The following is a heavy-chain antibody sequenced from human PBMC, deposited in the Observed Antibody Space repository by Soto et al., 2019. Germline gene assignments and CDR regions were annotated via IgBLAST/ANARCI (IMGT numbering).Heavy chain of an antibody. D-gene: IGHD2-15*01. CDR3: ASPYCSGGSCYSRSYYYGMDV. V-gene: IGHV1-46*03. CDR1: GYTFTSYY. J-gene: IGHJ6*02. Sequence: ASVKVSCKASGYTFTSYYMHWVRQAPGQGLEWMGIINPSGGSTSYAQKFQGRVTMTRDTSTSTVYMELSSLRSEDTAVYYCASPYCSGGSCYSRSYYYGMDVWGQGTMVTVSS. CDR2: INPSGGST.